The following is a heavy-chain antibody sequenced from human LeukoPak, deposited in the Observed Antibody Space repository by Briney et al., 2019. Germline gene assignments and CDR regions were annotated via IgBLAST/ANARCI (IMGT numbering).Heavy chain of an antibody. J-gene: IGHJ4*02. CDR2: ISGSGGST. CDR3: AKVTAYYYDSSGYLDY. D-gene: IGHD3-22*01. Sequence: GGSLTLSCAASGVSFSSYAMSWVRQAPGKGLEWVSAISGSGGSTYYAHSVTGRFTISRANSKNTLYLQMNSLRAEDTAVYYCAKVTAYYYDSSGYLDYWGQGTLVTVSS. CDR1: GVSFSSYA. V-gene: IGHV3-23*01.